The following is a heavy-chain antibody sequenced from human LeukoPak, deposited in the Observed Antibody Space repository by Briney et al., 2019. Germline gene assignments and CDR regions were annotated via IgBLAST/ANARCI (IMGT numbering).Heavy chain of an antibody. D-gene: IGHD3-10*01. V-gene: IGHV3-48*03. CDR2: ISSSGSDI. CDR3: ARAPRFRLVGVPKGPFDP. CDR1: GFTFSNYE. Sequence: GGSLRLSCAASGFTFSNYEMHWVRQAPGKGLEWVSYISSSGSDIYYADSVKGRFTISRDNAKNSLYLQMNSLRAEDTAVYYCARAPRFRLVGVPKGPFDPWGQGTLVTVSS. J-gene: IGHJ5*02.